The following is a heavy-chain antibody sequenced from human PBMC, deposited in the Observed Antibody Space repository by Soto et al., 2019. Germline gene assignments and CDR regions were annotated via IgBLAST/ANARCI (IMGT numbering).Heavy chain of an antibody. D-gene: IGHD5-12*01. CDR3: ARVQSGYDFAY. Sequence: QVQLVQSGAEVKKPGASVKVSCKASGYTFTSYGINWVRQAPGQGLEWRGWISAYNGNTHYAQKLQGRVTMTTDTSTSTAYMDLSSLRSDDTAVYYCARVQSGYDFAYWGQGTLVTVSS. J-gene: IGHJ4*02. CDR2: ISAYNGNT. V-gene: IGHV1-18*01. CDR1: GYTFTSYG.